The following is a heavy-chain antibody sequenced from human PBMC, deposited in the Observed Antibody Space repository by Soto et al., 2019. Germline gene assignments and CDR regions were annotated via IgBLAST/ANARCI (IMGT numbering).Heavy chain of an antibody. CDR2: VSIGGST. Sequence: GGSLRLSCAASGFTFSSYAMGWVRQGPGKGLEWVAVVSIGGSTHYADSVRGRFTISRDNSKNTLYLQMNSLRAEDTAVYYCARGPGYSYGQNFDYWGQGTLVTVS. V-gene: IGHV3-23*01. D-gene: IGHD5-18*01. J-gene: IGHJ4*02. CDR1: GFTFSSYA. CDR3: ARGPGYSYGQNFDY.